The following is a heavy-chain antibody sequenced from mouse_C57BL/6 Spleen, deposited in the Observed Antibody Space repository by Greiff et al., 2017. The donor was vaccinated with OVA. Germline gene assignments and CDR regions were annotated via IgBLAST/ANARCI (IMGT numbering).Heavy chain of an antibody. J-gene: IGHJ4*01. CDR2: IYPGTSDT. Sequence: VQLKQSGTVLARPGASVKMSCKTSGYTFTSYWLHWVKQTPGQGLEWIGAIYPGTSDTSYNQKFKGKAKLTAVTSASTAYMELSSLTNEDSAVYYCTRRSNYDAMDYWGQGTSVTVSS. D-gene: IGHD2-5*01. CDR1: GYTFTSYW. CDR3: TRRSNYDAMDY. V-gene: IGHV1-5*01.